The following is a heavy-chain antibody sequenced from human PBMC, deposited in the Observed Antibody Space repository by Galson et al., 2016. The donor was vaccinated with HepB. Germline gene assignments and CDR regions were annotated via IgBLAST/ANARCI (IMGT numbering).Heavy chain of an antibody. D-gene: IGHD3-10*01. CDR2: INTASGDT. J-gene: IGHJ4*02. V-gene: IGHV1-3*04. CDR3: AKGSGGYYDY. Sequence: VKVSCKASGYTFNSYAIHWLRQAPGQRLEWMGWINTASGDTTYSQKFQGGLILTRDTSASTAYMALSGLRSEDTAVYFFAKGSGGYYDYWGQGTPVTVSS. CDR1: GYTFNSYA.